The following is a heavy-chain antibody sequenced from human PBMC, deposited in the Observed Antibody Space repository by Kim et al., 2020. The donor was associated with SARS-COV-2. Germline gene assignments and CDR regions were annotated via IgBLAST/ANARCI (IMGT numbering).Heavy chain of an antibody. D-gene: IGHD6-13*01. Sequence: GGSLRLSCAASGFTFSSYSMNWVRQAPGKGLEWVSSISSSSSYIYYADSVKGRFTISRDNAKNSLYLQMNSLRAEDTAVYYCARDARGYSSSWYCHDYWGQGTLVTVSS. J-gene: IGHJ4*02. CDR3: ARDARGYSSSWYCHDY. CDR1: GFTFSSYS. CDR2: ISSSSSYI. V-gene: IGHV3-21*01.